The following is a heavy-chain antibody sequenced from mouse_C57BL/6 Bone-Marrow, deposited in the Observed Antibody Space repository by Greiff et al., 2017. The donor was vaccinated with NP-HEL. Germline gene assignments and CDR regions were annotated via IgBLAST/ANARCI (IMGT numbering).Heavy chain of an antibody. V-gene: IGHV1-74*01. CDR3: AIRYYGSRSYFDY. CDR1: GYTFTSYW. J-gene: IGHJ2*01. Sequence: VKLQQPGAELVKPGASVKVSCKASGYTFTSYWMHWVKQRPGQGLEWIGRIHPSDSDTNYNQKFKGKATLTVDKSSSTAYMQLSSLTSEDSAVYYCAIRYYGSRSYFDYWGQGTTLTVSS. CDR2: IHPSDSDT. D-gene: IGHD1-1*01.